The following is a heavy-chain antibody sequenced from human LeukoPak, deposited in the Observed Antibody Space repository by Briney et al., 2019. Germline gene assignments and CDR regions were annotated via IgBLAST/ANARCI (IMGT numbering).Heavy chain of an antibody. D-gene: IGHD6-19*01. V-gene: IGHV3-23*01. CDR1: GFTFSSFA. J-gene: IGHJ4*02. CDR3: SNGRTSSGTLQHDY. Sequence: LTGGSLRLSCAASGFTFSSFAMSWVRQAPGQGLEWVSAISDNSGNTYYADSVKGRFTISRDNSENTLYLQMNSLRAEDTALYYCSNGRTSSGTLQHDYWGQGTLVTVSS. CDR2: ISDNSGNT.